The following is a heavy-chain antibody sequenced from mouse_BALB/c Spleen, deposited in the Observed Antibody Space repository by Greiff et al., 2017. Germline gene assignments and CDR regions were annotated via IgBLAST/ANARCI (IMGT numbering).Heavy chain of an antibody. CDR3: ARRGMITTSWYFDV. D-gene: IGHD2-4*01. J-gene: IGHJ1*01. Sequence: VQLKESGAELVKPGASVKLSCTASGFNIKDTYMHWVKQRPEQGLEWIGRIDPANGNTKYDPKFQGKATITADTSSNTAYLQLSSLTSEDTAVYYCARRGMITTSWYFDVWGAGTTVTVSS. CDR2: IDPANGNT. CDR1: GFNIKDTY. V-gene: IGHV14-3*02.